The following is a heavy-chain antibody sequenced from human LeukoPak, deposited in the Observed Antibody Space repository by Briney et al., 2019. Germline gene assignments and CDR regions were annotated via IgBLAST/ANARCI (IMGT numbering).Heavy chain of an antibody. D-gene: IGHD3-22*01. Sequence: PGGSLRLSCAASGFTFSNYAMSWVRQAPGKGLKWVSGISGSGDHTYYADSVKGRFTISRDNSTNTLYLQINSLRAEDTAVYYCAKAGGPYYDSSGYPRDWGQGTLVTVSS. CDR2: ISGSGDHT. J-gene: IGHJ1*01. CDR3: AKAGGPYYDSSGYPRD. V-gene: IGHV3-23*01. CDR1: GFTFSNYA.